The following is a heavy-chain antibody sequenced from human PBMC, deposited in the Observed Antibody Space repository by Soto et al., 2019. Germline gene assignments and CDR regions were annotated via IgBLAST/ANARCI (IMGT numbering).Heavy chain of an antibody. CDR1: RFTFSTYA. V-gene: IGHV3-23*01. D-gene: IGHD3-10*01. CDR2: ISGSGGNT. J-gene: IGHJ5*02. CDR3: AKSAMVRGGGWFDP. Sequence: EVQPLESEGGLVQPGGSLRLSCAASRFTFSTYAMSWVRQAPGKGLEWVSDISGSGGNTYYADSVKGRFTISRDNSKNTLYLQMNSLRAEDTAVYYCAKSAMVRGGGWFDPWGQGTLVTVSS.